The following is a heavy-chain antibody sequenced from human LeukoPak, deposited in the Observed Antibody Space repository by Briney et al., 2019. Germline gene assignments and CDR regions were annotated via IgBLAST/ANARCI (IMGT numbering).Heavy chain of an antibody. J-gene: IGHJ4*02. CDR2: IIPIFGTT. D-gene: IGHD3-22*01. CDR3: AREYSRGSSAYWTDY. CDR1: GYTFTRYG. Sequence: SVKVSCKASGYTFTRYGISWVRQAPGQGLEWMGGIIPIFGTTNYAQKFQGRVTITADESTSTAYMELSSLRSDDTAVYYCAREYSRGSSAYWTDYWGQGTLVTVSS. V-gene: IGHV1-69*13.